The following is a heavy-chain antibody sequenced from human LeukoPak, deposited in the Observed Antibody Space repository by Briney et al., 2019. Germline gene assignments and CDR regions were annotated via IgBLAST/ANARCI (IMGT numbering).Heavy chain of an antibody. Sequence: RGGLRDSRAESVFTLCKYIMNWVRPAPRKGRWWVSSIYNRRVYIYSADSVNGQSTSSRNNAKNSLYLQMNSLRADDTAVYYCGRSYDGSGFSDWGQGTMVTVSS. CDR1: VFTLCKYI. CDR3: GRSYDGSGFSD. V-gene: IGHV3-21*01. D-gene: IGHD3-3*01. J-gene: IGHJ1*01. CDR2: IYNRRVYI.